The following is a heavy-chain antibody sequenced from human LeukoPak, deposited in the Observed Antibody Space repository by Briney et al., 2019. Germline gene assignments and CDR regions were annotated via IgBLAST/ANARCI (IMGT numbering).Heavy chain of an antibody. CDR1: GFTFSSYA. V-gene: IGHV3-30-3*01. CDR2: ISYDGSNK. Sequence: PGGSLRLSCAASGFTFSSYAMHWVRQAPGKGLEWVAVISYDGSNKYYADSVRGRFTISRDNSKNTLYLQMNSLRAEDTAVYYCARDLTGTTFFYCDYGGQGTLVTVSS. D-gene: IGHD1-1*01. J-gene: IGHJ4*02. CDR3: ARDLTGTTFFYCDY.